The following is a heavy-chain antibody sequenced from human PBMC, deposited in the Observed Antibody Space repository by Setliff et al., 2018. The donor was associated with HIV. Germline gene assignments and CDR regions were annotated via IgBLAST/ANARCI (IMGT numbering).Heavy chain of an antibody. CDR1: GYTFTGYY. Sequence: ASVKVSCKASGYTFTGYYMHWVRQAPGQGLEWMGCINLNTGNTNYAQKFQGRVIVTRDTSINTAYVELRSLRLDDTAVYFCARGGLATGAFDIWGQGTMVTVSS. CDR2: INLNTGNT. J-gene: IGHJ3*02. D-gene: IGHD5-12*01. CDR3: ARGGLATGAFDI. V-gene: IGHV1-2*02.